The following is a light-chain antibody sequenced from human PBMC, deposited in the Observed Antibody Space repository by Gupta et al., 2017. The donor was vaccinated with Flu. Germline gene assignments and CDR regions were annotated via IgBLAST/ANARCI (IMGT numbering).Light chain of an antibody. CDR2: GNT. CDR1: SSNIGAGYD. Sequence: SSNIGAGYDVHWYQQLPEAAPKLLIFGNTERPSGVSDRFSGSRSGASASLDITGLQAEDEAEYYCLSYDSSGSFVFGTGTKVTVL. J-gene: IGLJ1*01. V-gene: IGLV1-40*03. CDR3: LSYDSSGSFV.